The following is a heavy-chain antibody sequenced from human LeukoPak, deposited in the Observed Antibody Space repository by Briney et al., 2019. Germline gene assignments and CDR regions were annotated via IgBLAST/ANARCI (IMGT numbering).Heavy chain of an antibody. V-gene: IGHV3-23*01. D-gene: IGHD3-22*01. J-gene: IGHJ4*02. CDR2: ISGSGGST. CDR1: GFTFSSYA. Sequence: GGSLRLSCAASGFTFSSYAMSWVRQAPGKGLEWVSAISGSGGSTYYADSVKGRFTISRDNSKNTLYLQMNSLRAEDTAVYYCAKAVGYYYDSSGEVFYFDDWGQGTLVTVSS. CDR3: AKAVGYYYDSSGEVFYFDD.